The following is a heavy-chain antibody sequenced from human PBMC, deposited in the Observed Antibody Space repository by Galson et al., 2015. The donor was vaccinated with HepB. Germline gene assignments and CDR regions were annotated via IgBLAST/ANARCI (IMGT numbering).Heavy chain of an antibody. CDR3: AREVDTRDWYVTTSKWNWFDP. V-gene: IGHV1-69*13. J-gene: IGHJ5*02. D-gene: IGHD3/OR15-3a*01. CDR2: IIPMFGTP. Sequence: SVKVSCKASGGTFSNYGISWVRQAPGQGLEWMGGIIPMFGTPNYAQKFQGRVIIAADESTTTAYMELSSLRSEDTAVYYCAREVDTRDWYVTTSKWNWFDPWGQGTLVTVSS. CDR1: GGTFSNYG.